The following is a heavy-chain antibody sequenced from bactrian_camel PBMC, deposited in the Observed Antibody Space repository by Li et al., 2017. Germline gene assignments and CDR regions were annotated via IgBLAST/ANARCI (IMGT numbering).Heavy chain of an antibody. D-gene: IGHD2*01. J-gene: IGHJ6*01. CDR1: RVGGYCYY. V-gene: IGHV3S1*01. CDR2: INSAGSNT. CDR3: AKDEYSSSSYYAMFGY. Sequence: HVQLVESGGGLVQPGGSVRLSCVASRVGGYCYYIGWFRQAPGKGLEWVSAINSAGSNTYYADSVKGRFTISRDNAKNTLYLQLNSLKTEDTAMYYCAKDEYSSSSYYAMFGYWGQGTQVTVS.